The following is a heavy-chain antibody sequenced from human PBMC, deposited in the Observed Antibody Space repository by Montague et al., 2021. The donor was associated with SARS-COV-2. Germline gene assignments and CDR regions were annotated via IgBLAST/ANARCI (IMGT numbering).Heavy chain of an antibody. D-gene: IGHD3-22*01. Sequence: TLSLTCTVSGGSISSGGYYWSWIRQHPGKGLEWIGYIYYSGSTYYNPSLKSRVTISVDTSKNQFSLKLSSVTAADTAVYYGARARMTMIVVVNGFDIWGQGTMVTVSS. V-gene: IGHV4-31*03. J-gene: IGHJ3*02. CDR3: ARARMTMIVVVNGFDI. CDR1: GGSISSGGYY. CDR2: IYYSGST.